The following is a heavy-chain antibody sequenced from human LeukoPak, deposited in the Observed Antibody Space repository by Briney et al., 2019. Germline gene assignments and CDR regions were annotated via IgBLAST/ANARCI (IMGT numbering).Heavy chain of an antibody. D-gene: IGHD1-14*01. J-gene: IGHJ3*02. V-gene: IGHV3-30*07. CDR2: ISYDGSNK. CDR3: AREMIAVFGDAFDI. Sequence: GGSLRLSCAASGFTFSSYAMHWVRQAPGKGLEWVAVISYDGSNKYYADSVKGRFTISRDNAKSSLYLQMNSLRAEDTAIYYCAREMIAVFGDAFDIWGQGTRVTVSS. CDR1: GFTFSSYA.